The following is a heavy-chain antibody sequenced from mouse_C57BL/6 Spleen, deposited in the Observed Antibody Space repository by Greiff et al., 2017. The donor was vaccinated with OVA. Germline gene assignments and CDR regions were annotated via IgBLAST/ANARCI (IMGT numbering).Heavy chain of an antibody. D-gene: IGHD1-1*01. CDR3: ARRHYGSSPYYAMDY. CDR1: GYTFTSYW. CDR2: IDPSDSYT. Sequence: QVQLQQPGAELVRPGTSVKLSCKASGYTFTSYWMHWVKQRPGQGLEWIGVIDPSDSYTNYNQKFKGKATLTVDTSSSTAYMQLSSLTSEDAAVYDCARRHYGSSPYYAMDYWGQGTSVTVSS. J-gene: IGHJ4*01. V-gene: IGHV1-59*01.